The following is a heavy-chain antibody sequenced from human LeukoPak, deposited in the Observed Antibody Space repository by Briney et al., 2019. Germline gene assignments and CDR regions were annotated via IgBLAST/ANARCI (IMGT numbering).Heavy chain of an antibody. CDR2: INHSVST. CDR3: ARTRTNFDY. Sequence: PSETLSLTCAVYGGSFSGYYWSWIRQPPGKGLEWIGEINHSVSTNYNPSLKSRVTISVDTSKNQFSLKLSSVTAADTAVYYCARTRTNFDYWGQGTLVTISS. V-gene: IGHV4-34*01. J-gene: IGHJ4*02. CDR1: GGSFSGYY. D-gene: IGHD4-11*01.